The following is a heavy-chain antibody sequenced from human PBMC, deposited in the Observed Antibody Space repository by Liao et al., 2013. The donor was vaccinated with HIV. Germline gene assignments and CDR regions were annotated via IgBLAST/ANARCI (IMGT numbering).Heavy chain of an antibody. CDR3: ARTDQYYDFWNGYENWFDP. Sequence: QVQLEESGPGLVKPSETLSLICTVSGGSISGHYWGWIRQSPGKGLEWIGYISDSGTTNYNPSLKSPVTMSVDRSKNQFSLKLSSVTAADTAVYYCARTDQYYDFWNGYENWFDPWGQGTLVTVSS. J-gene: IGHJ5*02. D-gene: IGHD3-3*01. V-gene: IGHV4-59*11. CDR1: GGSISGHY. CDR2: ISDSGTT.